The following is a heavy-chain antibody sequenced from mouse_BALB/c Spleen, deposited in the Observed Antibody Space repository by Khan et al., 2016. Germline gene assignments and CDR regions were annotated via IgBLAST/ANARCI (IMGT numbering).Heavy chain of an antibody. CDR2: ISCDNGAN. D-gene: IGHD2-14*01. Sequence: LVKTGTSVKISCKASGYSFTGYYMHWVKQSPGKSLEWLGYISCDNGANRYNQKFTGKATFTVDTSSSTAYMKFNRPTSEDSAVYYCARSSRGTYYDAMDYWGQGTSVTVSS. V-gene: IGHV1S34*01. CDR3: ARSSRGTYYDAMDY. CDR1: GYSFTGYY. J-gene: IGHJ4*01.